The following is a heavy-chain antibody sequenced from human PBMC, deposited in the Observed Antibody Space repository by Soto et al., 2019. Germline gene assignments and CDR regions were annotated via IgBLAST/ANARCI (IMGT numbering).Heavy chain of an antibody. CDR2: IYYSGTT. V-gene: IGHV4-31*11. D-gene: IGHD2-8*01. CDR3: ARRALPQCINGVCYKDGFWDY. CDR1: WGSVIRGGYY. J-gene: IGHJ4*02. Sequence: SSGAPVPPRAVSWGSVIRGGYYWRWVPQHPRAGLGGISYIYYSGTTHFNPSLKSRASISLDTSKNEFSLKLTSVTAADTAVYYCARRALPQCINGVCYKDGFWDYWGQGALVTVSS.